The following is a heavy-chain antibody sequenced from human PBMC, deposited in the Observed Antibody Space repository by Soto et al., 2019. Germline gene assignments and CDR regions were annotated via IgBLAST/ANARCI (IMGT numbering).Heavy chain of an antibody. D-gene: IGHD5-18*01. CDR1: GYSFTGYY. CDR3: ARDYRAHIYGYSHHFDY. Sequence: ASVKVSCKASGYSFTGYYMHWVRQAPGQGLEWLGWINPNSGVTDYAQKFQGRVTMTRDTSINTAYMDLSRLKSDDTAVYFCARDYRAHIYGYSHHFDYWGQGAMVTVYS. CDR2: INPNSGVT. V-gene: IGHV1-2*02. J-gene: IGHJ4*02.